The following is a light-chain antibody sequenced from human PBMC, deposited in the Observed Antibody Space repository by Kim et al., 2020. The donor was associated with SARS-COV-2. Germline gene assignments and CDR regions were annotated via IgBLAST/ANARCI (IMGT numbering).Light chain of an antibody. CDR1: QVINSR. Sequence: DIQMTQSPSSLSASVGDRVTITCRASQVINSRLAWYQQKPKKAPRCLIYDAFNVQNGAPSRFSGSGSGTEFTLTISSLQPEDFATYYCQQYNFLPITFGGGTKVDIK. J-gene: IGKJ4*01. V-gene: IGKV1D-16*01. CDR3: QQYNFLPIT. CDR2: DAF.